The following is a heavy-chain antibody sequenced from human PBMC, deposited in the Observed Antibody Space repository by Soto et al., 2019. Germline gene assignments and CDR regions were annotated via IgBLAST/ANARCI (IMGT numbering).Heavy chain of an antibody. CDR1: GFTVSSNY. Sequence: PGGSLRLSCAASGFTVSSNYMSWVRQAPGKGLEWVSVIYSGGSTYYADSVKGRFTISRDNSKNTLYLQMNSLRAEDTAVYYCERVLLWFGELYYYGMDVWGQGTTVTVSS. J-gene: IGHJ6*02. V-gene: IGHV3-66*01. D-gene: IGHD3-10*01. CDR3: ERVLLWFGELYYYGMDV. CDR2: IYSGGST.